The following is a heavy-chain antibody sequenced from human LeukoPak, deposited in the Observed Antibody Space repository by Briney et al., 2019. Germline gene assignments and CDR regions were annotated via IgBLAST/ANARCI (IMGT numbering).Heavy chain of an antibody. Sequence: SVKVSCKASGGTFSSYAISWVRQAPGQGLEWMGGIIPIFGTANYAQKFQGRVTITADESTSTAYMELSSLRSDDTAVYFCARDIVIVPAYYYYGMDLWGQGTTVTVSS. CDR3: ARDIVIVPAYYYYGMDL. V-gene: IGHV1-69*13. CDR2: IIPIFGTA. J-gene: IGHJ6*02. D-gene: IGHD2-2*01. CDR1: GGTFSSYA.